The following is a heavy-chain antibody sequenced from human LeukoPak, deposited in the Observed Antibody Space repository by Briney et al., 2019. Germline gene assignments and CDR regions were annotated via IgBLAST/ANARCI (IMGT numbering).Heavy chain of an antibody. Sequence: PSETLSLTCAVSGGSINSYYWSWLRQPPGKGLEWIGYIYYSGSTYYNPSLKSRVTISVDTSKNQFSLKLSSVTAADTAVYYCARGSRRNWYFDLWGRGTLVTVSS. J-gene: IGHJ2*01. CDR3: ARGSRRNWYFDL. V-gene: IGHV4-59*12. CDR1: GGSINSYY. CDR2: IYYSGST. D-gene: IGHD5-24*01.